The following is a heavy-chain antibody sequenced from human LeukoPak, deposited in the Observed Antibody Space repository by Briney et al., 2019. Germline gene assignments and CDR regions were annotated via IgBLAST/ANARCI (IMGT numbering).Heavy chain of an antibody. CDR3: AKAGSGFCSGGSCYYYYYYGMDF. CDR1: GFTFDDYA. J-gene: IGHJ6*02. Sequence: GGSLRLSCAASGFTFDDYAMHWVRQAPGKGLEWVSLISGDGGSTYYADSVKGRFTISRDNSKNSLYLQMNSLRTEDTAFYYCAKAGSGFCSGGSCYYYYYYGMDFWGQGTTVTVSS. CDR2: ISGDGGST. D-gene: IGHD2-15*01. V-gene: IGHV3-43*02.